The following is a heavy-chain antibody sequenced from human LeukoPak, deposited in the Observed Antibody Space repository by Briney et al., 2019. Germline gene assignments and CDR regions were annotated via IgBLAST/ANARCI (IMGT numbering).Heavy chain of an antibody. CDR1: GYSFTAFY. J-gene: IGHJ1*01. D-gene: IGHD2-2*01. Sequence: ASVKVSCKTSGYSFTAFYIHWVRQAPGQGLEWMGWIHPRRGDTNYAQKFQGRVTMTRDTSISTAYLGLSSLRSDDTAVYYCARGRIVVPAAIGEYFQHWGQGTLVTVSS. CDR2: IHPRRGDT. V-gene: IGHV1-2*02. CDR3: ARGRIVVPAAIGEYFQH.